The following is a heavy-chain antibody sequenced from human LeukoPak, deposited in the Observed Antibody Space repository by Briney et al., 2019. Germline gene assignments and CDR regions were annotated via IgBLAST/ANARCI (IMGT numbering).Heavy chain of an antibody. D-gene: IGHD3-22*01. CDR2: IYYSGST. V-gene: IGHV4-39*01. Sequence: SETLSLTCTVSGGSISSSSYYWGWIRQPPGKGLEWIGSIYYSGSTYYNPSLKSRVTISVDTSKNQFSLKLSSVTAADTAVYYCARRLRYYDSSGYYLLDYWGQGTLVTVSS. J-gene: IGHJ4*02. CDR1: GGSISSSSYY. CDR3: ARRLRYYDSSGYYLLDY.